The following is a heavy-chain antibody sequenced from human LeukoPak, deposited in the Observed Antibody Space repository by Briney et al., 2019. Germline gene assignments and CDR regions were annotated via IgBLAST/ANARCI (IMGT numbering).Heavy chain of an antibody. CDR3: AKDPGYCSSTSCYSYFDY. Sequence: WGSLRLSCAASGFTFCSYAMSWVRQAPGKGLEWVSTISGSGGSTYYADSVKGRFTISRDNSKNTLYLQMNSLRAEDTAVYYCAKDPGYCSSTSCYSYFDYWGQGTLVTVSS. J-gene: IGHJ4*02. V-gene: IGHV3-23*01. CDR2: ISGSGGST. CDR1: GFTFCSYA. D-gene: IGHD2-2*02.